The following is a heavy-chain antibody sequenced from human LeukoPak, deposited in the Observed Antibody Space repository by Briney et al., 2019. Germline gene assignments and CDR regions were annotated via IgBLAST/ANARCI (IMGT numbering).Heavy chain of an antibody. V-gene: IGHV1-3*01. J-gene: IGHJ4*02. CDR2: INAGNGNT. CDR1: GYTFTSYA. CDR3: ARDRTVTTPRVFGH. Sequence: ASVKVSCKASGYTFTSYAMHWVRQAPGQRLEWMGWINAGNGNTKYSQKFQGRVTITRDTSASTAYMELSSLRSEDTAVYYCARDRTVTTPRVFGHWGQGTLVTVSS. D-gene: IGHD4-17*01.